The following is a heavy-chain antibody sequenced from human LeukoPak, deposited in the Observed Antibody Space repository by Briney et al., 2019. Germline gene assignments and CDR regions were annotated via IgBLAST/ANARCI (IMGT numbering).Heavy chain of an antibody. CDR2: IYIGGNT. D-gene: IGHD4-11*01. V-gene: IGHV4-39*01. J-gene: IGHJ6*03. CDR1: GGSVSTTTYQ. CDR3: ARLRRTTVTTYNYYHYMDV. Sequence: PSETLSLTCTVSGGSVSTTTYQWGWLRQSPGRGLEWIGNIYIGGNTYYNPSLRYRVTVSVDSSKNQFSLQLNSVTAADTAIYYCARLRRTTVTTYNYYHYMDVWGKGTTVTVSS.